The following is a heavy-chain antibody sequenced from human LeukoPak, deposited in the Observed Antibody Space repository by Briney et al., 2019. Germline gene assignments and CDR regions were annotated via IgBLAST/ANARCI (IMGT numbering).Heavy chain of an antibody. D-gene: IGHD2-15*01. J-gene: IGHJ3*02. CDR2: IYYSGST. CDR1: GGSISSYY. CDR3: ARFPSFYDLSGAANAFDI. V-gene: IGHV4-59*01. Sequence: SETLSLTCTVSGGSISSYYWSWIRQPPGKGLEWIGYIYYSGSTNYNPSLKSRVTMSVDTSKNQFSLKLSSVTAADTAVYYCARFPSFYDLSGAANAFDIWGQGTMVIVSS.